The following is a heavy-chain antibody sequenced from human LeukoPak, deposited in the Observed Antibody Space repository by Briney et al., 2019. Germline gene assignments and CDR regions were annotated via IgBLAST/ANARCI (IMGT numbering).Heavy chain of an antibody. J-gene: IGHJ6*02. CDR2: TYYRSKWYN. Sequence: SQTLSPTCAISGDSVSSNSAAWNWIRQSPSRGLEWLGRTYYRSKWYNDYAVSVKSRITINPDTSKNQFSLQLNSVTPEDTAVYYCARRARYCSSTSCEYYYYGMDVWGQGTTVTVSS. V-gene: IGHV6-1*01. CDR1: GDSVSSNSAA. CDR3: ARRARYCSSTSCEYYYYGMDV. D-gene: IGHD2-2*01.